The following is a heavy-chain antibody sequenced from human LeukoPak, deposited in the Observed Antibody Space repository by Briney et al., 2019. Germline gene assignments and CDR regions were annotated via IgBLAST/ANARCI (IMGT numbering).Heavy chain of an antibody. Sequence: SETLSLTCTVSGGSISGYYWSWIRQPPGKGLEWVGYISYSGSTNYKPSLKSRVTISVDTSKNQFSLKLSSVTAADTAVYYCARETKYFFDPWGQGALVTVSS. CDR1: GGSISGYY. V-gene: IGHV4-59*01. CDR2: ISYSGST. CDR3: ARETKYFFDP. D-gene: IGHD3-9*01. J-gene: IGHJ5*02.